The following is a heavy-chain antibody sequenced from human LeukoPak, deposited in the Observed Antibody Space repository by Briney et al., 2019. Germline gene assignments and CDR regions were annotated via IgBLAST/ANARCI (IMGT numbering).Heavy chain of an antibody. Sequence: GGSLRLSCAASGFTFGSYEMNWVRQAPGKGREWVSYIGTIISTTYYADSVKGRFTVSRDDAKSSLYLQMSSLRAEDTAVYYCAKDKGGYSSGWYYFDYWGQGTLVTVSS. V-gene: IGHV3-48*03. CDR2: IGTIISTT. CDR1: GFTFGSYE. D-gene: IGHD6-19*01. J-gene: IGHJ4*02. CDR3: AKDKGGYSSGWYYFDY.